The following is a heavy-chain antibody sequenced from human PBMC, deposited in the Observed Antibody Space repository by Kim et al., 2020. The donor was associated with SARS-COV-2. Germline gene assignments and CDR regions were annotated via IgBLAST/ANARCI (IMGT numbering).Heavy chain of an antibody. V-gene: IGHV4-4*07. Sequence: SETLSLTCTVSGGSISGYYWSWIRQPAGKGLEWIGRIYSSGSTSYNPSLKSRVTMSVDTSKNQFSLKLNSVTAADTAVYYCARRHSNYNWFDPWGQGTLVTVSS. D-gene: IGHD4-4*01. CDR2: IYSSGST. CDR3: ARRHSNYNWFDP. J-gene: IGHJ5*02. CDR1: GGSISGYY.